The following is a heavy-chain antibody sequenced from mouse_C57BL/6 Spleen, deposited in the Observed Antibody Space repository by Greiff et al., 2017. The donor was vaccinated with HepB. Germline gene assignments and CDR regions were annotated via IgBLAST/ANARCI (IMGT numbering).Heavy chain of an antibody. CDR1: GYSITSGYY. D-gene: IGHD2-13*01. Sequence: EVKLMESGPGLVKPSQSLSLTCSVTGYSITSGYYWNWIRQFPGNKLEWMGYISYDGSNNYNPSLKNRISITRDTSKNQFFLKLNSVTTEDTATYYCARENYYGDYYFDYWGQGTTLTVSS. CDR2: ISYDGSN. J-gene: IGHJ2*01. V-gene: IGHV3-6*01. CDR3: ARENYYGDYYFDY.